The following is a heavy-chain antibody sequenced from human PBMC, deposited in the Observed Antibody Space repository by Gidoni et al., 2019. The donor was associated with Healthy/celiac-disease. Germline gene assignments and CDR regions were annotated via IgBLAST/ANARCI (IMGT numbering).Heavy chain of an antibody. CDR1: GCTCSSYS. J-gene: IGHJ4*02. Sequence: EVQLVEAGGGLVKPGGSRRRYCAASGCTCSSYSMNLVRQAPGKGVEWVSSNSSSSIYIYYADSVRGRFTISRNNSKNSLYLQMNSLRAEDTAVYYCASATYYYDSSGLRVYYFDYWGQGTLVTVSS. CDR3: ASATYYYDSSGLRVYYFDY. CDR2: NSSSSIYI. V-gene: IGHV3-21*01. D-gene: IGHD3-22*01.